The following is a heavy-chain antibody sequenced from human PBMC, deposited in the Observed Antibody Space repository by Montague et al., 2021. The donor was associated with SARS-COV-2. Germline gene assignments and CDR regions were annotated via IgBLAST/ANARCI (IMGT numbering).Heavy chain of an antibody. D-gene: IGHD3-16*01. Sequence: SETLSLTCTVSGDSMNSNSDDWGWIRQPPGKGLEWIGTMYDSGSNYYNPTLKSRASIFVDTSSNQVFLKLYSVTAADTAVYYCVRRSRLHSGELTPIDPWGQGTLVTVSS. CDR2: MYDSGSN. CDR3: VRRSRLHSGELTPIDP. V-gene: IGHV4-39*01. CDR1: GDSMNSNSDD. J-gene: IGHJ5*02.